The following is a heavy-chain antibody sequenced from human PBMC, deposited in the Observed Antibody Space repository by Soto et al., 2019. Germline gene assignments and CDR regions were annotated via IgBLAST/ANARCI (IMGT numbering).Heavy chain of an antibody. Sequence: AEVCCKDCGDGFDFCSMYWVRQDPGVGLEWMGRVNPIVSMSNYAQKFQGRVTISRDTSAITAYMELSSLRSEDTAVYYCARELVLPTTTLSYFDHWGQGTLVTVSS. J-gene: IGHJ4*02. D-gene: IGHD1-26*01. CDR2: VNPIVSMS. V-gene: IGHV1-69*10. CDR1: GDGFDFCS. CDR3: ARELVLPTTTLSYFDH.